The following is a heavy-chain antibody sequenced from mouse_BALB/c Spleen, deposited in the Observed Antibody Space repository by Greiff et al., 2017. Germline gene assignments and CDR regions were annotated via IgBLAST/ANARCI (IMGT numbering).Heavy chain of an antibody. J-gene: IGHJ2*01. D-gene: IGHD2-1*01. CDR1: GYTFTSYW. CDR2: IYPGSGST. CDR3: TRWNYYYFDY. Sequence: LQQSGAELVKPGASVKLSCKASGYTFTSYWMHWVKQRHGQGLEWIGNIYPGSGSTNYDEKFKSKGTLTVDTSSSTAYMHLSSLTSEDSAVYYCTRWNYYYFDYWGQGTTLTVSS. V-gene: IGHV1S22*01.